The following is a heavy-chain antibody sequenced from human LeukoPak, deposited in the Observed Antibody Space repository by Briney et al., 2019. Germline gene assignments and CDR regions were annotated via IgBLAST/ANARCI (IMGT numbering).Heavy chain of an antibody. CDR2: IYHSGST. V-gene: IGHV4-30-2*01. Sequence: SETLSLTCAVSGGSISSGGYSWSWIRQPPGKGLEWIGYIYHSGSTYYNPSLRSRVTISVDTSKNQFSLNLNSVTAADTAVFYCASYSNLRPDVFDIWGQGTMVTVSS. CDR1: GGSISSGGYS. D-gene: IGHD2/OR15-2a*01. CDR3: ASYSNLRPDVFDI. J-gene: IGHJ3*02.